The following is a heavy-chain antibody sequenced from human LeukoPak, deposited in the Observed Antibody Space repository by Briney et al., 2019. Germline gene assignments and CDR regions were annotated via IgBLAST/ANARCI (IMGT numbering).Heavy chain of an antibody. Sequence: GASAKVSCKASGFTFTSSAMQWVRQARGQRLEWIGWIVVGSGNTNYAQKFQERVTITKDMSTSTAYMELSSLRSEDTAVYYCAATIAADTAYYGMDVWGQGTTVTVSS. CDR2: IVVGSGNT. D-gene: IGHD6-13*01. CDR1: GFTFTSSA. J-gene: IGHJ6*02. V-gene: IGHV1-58*02. CDR3: AATIAADTAYYGMDV.